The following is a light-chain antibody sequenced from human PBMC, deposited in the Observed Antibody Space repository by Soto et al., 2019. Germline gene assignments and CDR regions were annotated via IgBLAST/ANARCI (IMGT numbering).Light chain of an antibody. V-gene: IGKV4-1*01. J-gene: IGKJ1*01. CDR1: QIVLYSSNNKNY. CDR3: QQYYSTPPWT. CDR2: WAS. Sequence: DLVLTQSPDSLAVSLGERATINCKSSQIVLYSSNNKNYLAWYQQKPGQPPKLLIYWASTRESGVPDRFSGSGSGIDFTLTISSLQAEDVAVYYCQQYYSTPPWTFGQGTKVDIK.